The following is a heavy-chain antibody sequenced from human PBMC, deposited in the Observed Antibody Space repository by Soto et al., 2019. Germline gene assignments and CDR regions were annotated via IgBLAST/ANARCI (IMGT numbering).Heavy chain of an antibody. CDR3: VRGSKDSYPRSRLFDF. CDR2: ITDTGGDA. Sequence: PGGSMRLSCVASGLTFGCCVLCWVRPSPGEGLEWVSTITDTGGDAKYADSARGRFAISRDNSKNTLYLQISALRAEDSAIYFCVRGSKDSYPRSRLFDFWGRGTLVTVPS. J-gene: IGHJ4*02. D-gene: IGHD2-15*01. CDR1: GLTFGCCV. V-gene: IGHV3-23*01.